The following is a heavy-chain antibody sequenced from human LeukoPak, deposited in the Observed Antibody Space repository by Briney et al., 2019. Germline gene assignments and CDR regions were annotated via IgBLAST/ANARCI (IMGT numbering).Heavy chain of an antibody. J-gene: IGHJ4*02. Sequence: GGSLRLSCVVCGFTFSEYWMTWVRQAPGMGLEWVANIKEDGSQKHYVDSVKGRFTIFRDNAKNTLYLQMDSLRAEDTAVYYCARGGDKNVMGGQGTLVTVSS. CDR2: IKEDGSQK. CDR3: ARGGDKNVM. D-gene: IGHD3-10*01. V-gene: IGHV3-7*03. CDR1: GFTFSEYW.